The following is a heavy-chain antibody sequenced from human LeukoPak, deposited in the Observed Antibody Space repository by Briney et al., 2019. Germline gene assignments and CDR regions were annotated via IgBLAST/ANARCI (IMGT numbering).Heavy chain of an antibody. CDR3: ARDPPRGMDA. CDR1: GYMFTSYG. Sequence: AAVKVSCKASGYMFTSYGISWVRQAPGQGLEWLGWISALNGDTYLPQKFQGRVTMTRDTSTGTAYMELRSLKSDDTAVYYCARDPPRGMDARGQGTTVTVSS. J-gene: IGHJ6*02. V-gene: IGHV1-18*01. CDR2: ISALNGDT.